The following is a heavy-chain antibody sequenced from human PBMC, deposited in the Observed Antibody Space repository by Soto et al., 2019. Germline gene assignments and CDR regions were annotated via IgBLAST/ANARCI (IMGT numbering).Heavy chain of an antibody. V-gene: IGHV1-18*01. CDR1: GYTFTSYG. CDR3: ARGRFVEYSTSNNWFDP. Sequence: ASVKVSCKASGYTFTSYGISWVRQAPGQGLEWMGWISAYNGNTNYAQKLQGRVTMTTDTSTSTAYMELRSLRSEDTAVYYCARGRFVEYSTSNNWFDPWGQGTLVTVSS. J-gene: IGHJ5*02. CDR2: ISAYNGNT. D-gene: IGHD6-6*01.